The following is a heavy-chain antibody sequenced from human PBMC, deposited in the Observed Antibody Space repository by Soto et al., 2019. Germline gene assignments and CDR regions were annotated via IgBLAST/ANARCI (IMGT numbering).Heavy chain of an antibody. CDR2: VHWNDDK. CDR3: AHRRPGDTSPGYNGLDF. Sequence: SGPTLVNPKQTLTLKCTLSGFSLSTTGEGVFWIRQPPGKAPEWLALVHWNDDKRYSPSLRRRLTIRKDTSRNQVVLSLTNLDPVDTGTYYCAHRRPGDTSPGYNGLDFWGQGTKVTVFS. J-gene: IGHJ6*02. D-gene: IGHD1-1*01. V-gene: IGHV2-5*01. CDR1: GFSLSTTGEG.